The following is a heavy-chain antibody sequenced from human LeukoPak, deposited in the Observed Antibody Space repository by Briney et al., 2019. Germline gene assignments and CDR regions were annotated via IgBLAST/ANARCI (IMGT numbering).Heavy chain of an antibody. CDR1: GFTFSSYA. Sequence: GSLRLSCAASGFTFSSYAMSWIRQPPGKGLEWIGYIYYSGSTNYNPSLKSRVTISVDTSKNQFSLKLSSVTAADTAVYYCARGEQQLVPWGQGTLVTVSS. V-gene: IGHV4-59*01. J-gene: IGHJ4*02. D-gene: IGHD6-13*01. CDR2: IYYSGST. CDR3: ARGEQQLVP.